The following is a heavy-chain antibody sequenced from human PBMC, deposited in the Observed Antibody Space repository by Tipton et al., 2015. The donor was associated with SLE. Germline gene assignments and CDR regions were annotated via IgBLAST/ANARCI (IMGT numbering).Heavy chain of an antibody. CDR1: RFTFSDYW. CDR3: ARVLGTDEGLDY. CDR2: IRQDESEK. D-gene: IGHD1-14*01. V-gene: IGHV3-7*05. Sequence: SLRLSCAASRFTFSDYWMTWVRQAPGKGLEWVANIRQDESEKDYVDSVRGRFTISRDNAKNSVDLQMTSLRVEDTAVYSCARVLGTDEGLDYWGRGTLVTVSS. J-gene: IGHJ4*02.